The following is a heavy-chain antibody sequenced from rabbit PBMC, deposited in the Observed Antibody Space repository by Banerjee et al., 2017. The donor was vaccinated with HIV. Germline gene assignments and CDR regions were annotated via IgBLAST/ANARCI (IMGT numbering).Heavy chain of an antibody. V-gene: IGHV1S45*01. Sequence: QEQLEESGGDLVKPEGSLTLTCTASGFSFSSVYWICWVRQAPGKGLEWIACIDAGGSGSTYYASWAKGRFTGSKTSSTAVTLQMTSLTAADTATYFCVRDSYAGSSNPLYFNLWGPGTLVTVS. CDR3: VRDSYAGSSNPLYFNL. J-gene: IGHJ4*01. D-gene: IGHD8-1*01. CDR1: GFSFSSVYW. CDR2: IDAGGSGST.